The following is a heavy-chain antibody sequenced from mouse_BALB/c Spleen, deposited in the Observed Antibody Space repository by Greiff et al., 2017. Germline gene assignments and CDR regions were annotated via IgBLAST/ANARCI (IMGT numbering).Heavy chain of an antibody. CDR3: ARADYGRY. V-gene: IGHV3-2*02. CDR2: ISYSGST. D-gene: IGHD1-1*01. CDR1: GYSITSDYA. J-gene: IGHJ3*01. Sequence: EVKLVESGPGLVKPSQSLSLTCTVTGYSITSDYAWNWIRQFPGNKLEWMGYISYSGSTSYNPSLKSRISITRDTSKNQFFLQLNSVTTEDTATYYCARADYGRYWGQGTLVTVSA.